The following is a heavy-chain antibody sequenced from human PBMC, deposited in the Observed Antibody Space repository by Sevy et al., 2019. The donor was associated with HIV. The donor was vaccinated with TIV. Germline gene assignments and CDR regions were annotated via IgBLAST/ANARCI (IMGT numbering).Heavy chain of an antibody. D-gene: IGHD6-13*01. Sequence: SETLSLTCTVSGGSISSYYWSWIRQPPGKGLEWIGYIYYSGSTNYNPSLKSRVTISVDTSKNQFSLKLSSVTAADTAVYYCARCKGGSWYYGMDVWGQGTTVTVSS. J-gene: IGHJ6*02. CDR2: IYYSGST. CDR3: ARCKGGSWYYGMDV. V-gene: IGHV4-59*01. CDR1: GGSISSYY.